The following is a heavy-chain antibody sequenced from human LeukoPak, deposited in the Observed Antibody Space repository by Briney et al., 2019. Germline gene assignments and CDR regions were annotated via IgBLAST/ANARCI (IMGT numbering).Heavy chain of an antibody. CDR3: AKYGREFDY. CDR1: GFTFSNYA. Sequence: GGSLRLSCAASGFTFSNYAMSWVRQTPGRGLEWVSTISSSGGGTYYADSVKGRFTISRDNSKNTLYLQMNSLGAEDTAVYYCAKYGREFDYWGQGTLVTVSS. V-gene: IGHV3-23*01. D-gene: IGHD3-10*01. CDR2: ISSSGGGT. J-gene: IGHJ4*02.